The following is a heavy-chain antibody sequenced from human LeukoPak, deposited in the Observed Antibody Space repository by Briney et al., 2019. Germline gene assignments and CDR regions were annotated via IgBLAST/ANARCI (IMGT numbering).Heavy chain of an antibody. V-gene: IGHV4-34*01. CDR3: ARGHLVYGSGSYYWFDP. D-gene: IGHD3-10*01. CDR2: INHSGST. CDR1: GGSFSGYY. Sequence: PSETLSLTCAVYGGSFSGYYWSWIRQPPGKGLEWIAEINHSGSTNYNPSLKSRVTISVDTSKNQFSLKLSSVTAADTAVYYCARGHLVYGSGSYYWFDPWGQGTVVTVSS. J-gene: IGHJ5*02.